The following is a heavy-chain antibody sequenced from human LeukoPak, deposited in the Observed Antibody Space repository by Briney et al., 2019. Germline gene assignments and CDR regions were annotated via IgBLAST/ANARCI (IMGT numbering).Heavy chain of an antibody. CDR1: GITFSSYA. V-gene: IGHV3-23*01. CDR2: ISGSGGST. CDR3: AKDVERYYDSSGSHYHDY. J-gene: IGHJ4*02. D-gene: IGHD3-22*01. Sequence: GGSLRLSCAASGITFSSYAMSWVRQAPGKGLEWVSAISGSGGSTYYADSVKGRFTISRDNSKNTLYLQMNSLRAEDTAVYYCAKDVERYYDSSGSHYHDYWGQGTLVTVSS.